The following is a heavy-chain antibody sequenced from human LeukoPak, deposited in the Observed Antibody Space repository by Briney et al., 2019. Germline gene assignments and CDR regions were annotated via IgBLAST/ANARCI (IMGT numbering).Heavy chain of an antibody. D-gene: IGHD2-2*01. J-gene: IGHJ3*02. CDR2: ISSNGGST. CDR1: GFTFSSYA. Sequence: GGSLRLSCAASGFTFSSYAMHWVRQAPGKGLEYVSAISSNGGSTYYANSVKGRFTISRDNSKNTLYLQMGSLRAEDMAVYYCARAASAGSGYCSSTSCSHAFDIWGQGTMVTVSS. CDR3: ARAASAGSGYCSSTSCSHAFDI. V-gene: IGHV3-64*01.